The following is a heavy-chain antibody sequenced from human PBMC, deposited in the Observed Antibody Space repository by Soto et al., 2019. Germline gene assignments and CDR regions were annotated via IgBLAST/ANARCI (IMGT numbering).Heavy chain of an antibody. D-gene: IGHD6-19*01. CDR3: AKEVAVAGDLDY. CDR2: ISSDGETK. J-gene: IGHJ4*01. V-gene: IGHV3-30*18. Sequence: QVRLVESGGGVVQPGRSLRLSCVASGFTFSSYGIHWVRQAPGKGLEWVGVISSDGETKYYADSVKGRFTISRDNSKNTMYMQMESRRPEYTAVYYFAKEVAVAGDLDYWGHGTLVTVPS. CDR1: GFTFSSYG.